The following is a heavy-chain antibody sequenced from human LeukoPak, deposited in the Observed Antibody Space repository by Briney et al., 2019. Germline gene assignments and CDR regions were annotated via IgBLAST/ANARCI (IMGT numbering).Heavy chain of an antibody. CDR3: ARGRYSSSWYPHHYYYYYVMDV. D-gene: IGHD6-13*01. J-gene: IGHJ6*02. V-gene: IGHV4-39*07. Sequence: SETLSLTCTVSGGSISSSSYYWGWIRQPPGKGLEWIGEINHSGSTNYNPSLKSRVTISVDTSKNQFSLKLSSVAAADTAVYYCARGRYSSSWYPHHYYYYYVMDVWAKGPRSPSP. CDR1: GGSISSSSYY. CDR2: INHSGST.